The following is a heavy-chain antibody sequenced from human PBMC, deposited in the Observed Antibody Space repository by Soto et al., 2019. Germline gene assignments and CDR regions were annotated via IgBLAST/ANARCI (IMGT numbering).Heavy chain of an antibody. V-gene: IGHV4-59*01. J-gene: IGHJ4*02. CDR1: GGSISSYY. CDR3: ARLDPSGSGGSCFDY. Sequence: SETLSLTCTVSGGSISSYYWSWIRQPPGKGLEWIGYIYYSGSTNYNPSLKSRVTISVDTSKNQFSLKLSSVTAADTAVYYCARLDPSGSGGSCFDYWGQGTLVTFSS. D-gene: IGHD2-15*01. CDR2: IYYSGST.